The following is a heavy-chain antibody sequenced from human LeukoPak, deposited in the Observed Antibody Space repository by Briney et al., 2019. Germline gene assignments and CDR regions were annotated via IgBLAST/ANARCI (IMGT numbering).Heavy chain of an antibody. Sequence: PGGSLRLSCAASGFTFSSYWMHWVRQAPGRGLVWVSRINSGGSTTSYADSVKGRFTISRDNAKKTLYLQMNSLRAEDTAVYYCAKDSSGYYYRPQDYWGQGTLVTVSS. D-gene: IGHD3-22*01. J-gene: IGHJ4*02. CDR3: AKDSSGYYYRPQDY. CDR1: GFTFSSYW. CDR2: INSGGSTT. V-gene: IGHV3-74*01.